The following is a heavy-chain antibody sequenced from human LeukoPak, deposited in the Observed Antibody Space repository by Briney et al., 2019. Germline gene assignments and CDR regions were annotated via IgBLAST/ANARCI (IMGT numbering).Heavy chain of an antibody. J-gene: IGHJ5*02. CDR3: ARDHRFAEYNWFDP. V-gene: IGHV4-39*07. Sequence: SETLSLTCTVSGGSITTSTYYWGWIRQPPGKGLEWIGSIYHSGSTYYNPSLKSRVTISVDTSKNQFSLKLSSVTAADTAVYYCARDHRFAEYNWFDPWGQGTLVTVSS. CDR1: GGSITTSTYY. CDR2: IYHSGST. D-gene: IGHD3-10*01.